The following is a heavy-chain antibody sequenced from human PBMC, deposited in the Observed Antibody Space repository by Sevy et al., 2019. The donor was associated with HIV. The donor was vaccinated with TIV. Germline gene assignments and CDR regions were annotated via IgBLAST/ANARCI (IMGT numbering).Heavy chain of an antibody. D-gene: IGHD1-1*01. CDR2: IYYSGST. CDR3: ARTITKTGWFDP. V-gene: IGHV4-31*03. Sequence: SETLSLTCTVSGVSISSGGYSWTYIRQHTGKGLEWIGNIYYSGSTHYNPSLESRVSISVDTSKNQFSLNLRSVTAADTAVYYCARTITKTGWFDPWGQGTLVTVSS. J-gene: IGHJ5*02. CDR1: GVSISSGGYS.